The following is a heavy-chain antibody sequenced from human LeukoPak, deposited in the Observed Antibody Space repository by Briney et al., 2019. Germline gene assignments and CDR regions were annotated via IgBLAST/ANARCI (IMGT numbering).Heavy chain of an antibody. Sequence: GGSLRLSCAASGFTFSNYNMNWVRQTPGEGLEWVSSISSSSSYIFYADSVKGRFIISRDNAKNSLYLQTNSLRAEDTAMYYCARDYGDNVGGMHYWGQGTLVTVSS. D-gene: IGHD4-17*01. J-gene: IGHJ4*02. CDR2: ISSSSSYI. CDR3: ARDYGDNVGGMHY. V-gene: IGHV3-21*01. CDR1: GFTFSNYN.